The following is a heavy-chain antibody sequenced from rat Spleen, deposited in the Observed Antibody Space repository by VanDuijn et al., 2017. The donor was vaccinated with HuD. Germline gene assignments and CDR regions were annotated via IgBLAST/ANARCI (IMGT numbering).Heavy chain of an antibody. V-gene: IGHV5S10*01. CDR1: GFTFSDYN. CDR2: IIYDGSRT. CDR3: ARHPINYGQFDY. Sequence: EVQLVESGGGLVQPGRSLKLSCAASGFTFSDYNMAWVRQAPQKGLEWVATIIYDGSRTYYRDPVKGRFTISRDNARGTLYLQMDSLRSEDTATYYCARHPINYGQFDYWGQGVTVTVSS. J-gene: IGHJ2*01. D-gene: IGHD1-11*01.